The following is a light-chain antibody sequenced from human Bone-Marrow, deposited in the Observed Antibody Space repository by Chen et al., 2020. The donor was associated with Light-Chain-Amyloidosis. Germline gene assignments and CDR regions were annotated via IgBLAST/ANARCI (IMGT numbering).Light chain of an antibody. Sequence: QSALTQPASVSGSPGQSITIFCTGTSSDVGGYHYVSWYQQHPGKAPKLLIYDVSNRPSGVSNRFSGSKSGNAASLTISGLQAEDEADYYCSSYTSSSTGIFGSGTEVTVL. CDR3: SSYTSSSTGI. CDR1: SSDVGGYHY. V-gene: IGLV2-14*01. J-gene: IGLJ1*01. CDR2: DVS.